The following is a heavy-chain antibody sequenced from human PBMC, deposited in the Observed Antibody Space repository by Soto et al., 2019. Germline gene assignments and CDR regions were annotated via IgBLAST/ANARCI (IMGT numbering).Heavy chain of an antibody. V-gene: IGHV5-51*01. CDR1: GYSFTSYW. J-gene: IGHJ6*02. CDR3: ARRSDFWSGYKAYGMDV. CDR2: IYPGDSDT. D-gene: IGHD3-3*01. Sequence: PGESLKISCKGSGYSFTSYWIGWVRQMPGKGLEWMGIIYPGDSDTRYSPSFQGQVTISADKSISTAYLQWSSLKASDTAMYYCARRSDFWSGYKAYGMDVCGQGTTVTVSS.